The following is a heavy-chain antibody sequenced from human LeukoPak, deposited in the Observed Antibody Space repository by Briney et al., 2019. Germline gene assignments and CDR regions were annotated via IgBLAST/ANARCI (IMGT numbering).Heavy chain of an antibody. J-gene: IGHJ4*02. Sequence: PSETLSLTCAVYGGSFSGYYWSWVRQSPEKGLEWIGEIKHSGVSNYNPSLKSRLTMSVDTSKTQFSLRLTSVTAADTAVYYCARKSIEVSGRQPYDYWGQGTLVTVSS. CDR3: ARKSIEVSGRQPYDY. V-gene: IGHV4-34*01. D-gene: IGHD2-15*01. CDR1: GGSFSGYY. CDR2: IKHSGVS.